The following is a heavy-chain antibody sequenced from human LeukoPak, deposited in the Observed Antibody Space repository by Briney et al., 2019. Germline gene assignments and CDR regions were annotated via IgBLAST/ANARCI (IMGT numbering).Heavy chain of an antibody. V-gene: IGHV1-18*01. CDR1: GYTFTSYG. CDR2: ISANNGNT. J-gene: IGHJ5*02. D-gene: IGHD6-13*01. CDR3: ARVVEQQLVRGLDWFDP. Sequence: ASVKVSCKASGYTFTSYGISWVRQAPGQGLEWMGWISANNGNTNYAQKLQGRVTMTTDTSTSTAYMELRSLRSDDTAVYYCARVVEQQLVRGLDWFDPWGQGTLVTVSS.